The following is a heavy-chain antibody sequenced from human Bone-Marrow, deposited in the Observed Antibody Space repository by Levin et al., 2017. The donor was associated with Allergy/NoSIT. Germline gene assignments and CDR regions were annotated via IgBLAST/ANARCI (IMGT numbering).Heavy chain of an antibody. V-gene: IGHV3-23*01. Sequence: ASVKVSCAASGFTFSTYAMRWVRQAPGKGLEWVSSISKTGINTHYADSVKGRFIISRDNSKNTLYLQMNSLRAEDTAIYFCAKDALITMAGGFYQYHGMDVWGQGATVTVSS. J-gene: IGHJ6*02. CDR3: AKDALITMAGGFYQYHGMDV. D-gene: IGHD6-19*01. CDR2: ISKTGINT. CDR1: GFTFSTYA.